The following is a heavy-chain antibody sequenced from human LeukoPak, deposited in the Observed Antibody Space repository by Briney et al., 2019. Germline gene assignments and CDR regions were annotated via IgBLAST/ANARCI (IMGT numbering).Heavy chain of an antibody. D-gene: IGHD6-13*01. J-gene: IGHJ3*02. CDR2: IRYDESSK. Sequence: GGSLRLSCAASGFTFSSHGMHWVRQAPGQGLEWVAFIRYDESSKYYADSVKGRFTISRDNSKNTLYLQMNSLRAEDTAVYYCAKDLIAATPHAFDIWGQGTMVTVSS. CDR3: AKDLIAATPHAFDI. CDR1: GFTFSSHG. V-gene: IGHV3-30*02.